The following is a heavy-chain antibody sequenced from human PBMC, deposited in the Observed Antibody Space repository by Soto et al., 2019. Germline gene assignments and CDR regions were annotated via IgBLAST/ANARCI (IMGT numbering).Heavy chain of an antibody. CDR3: ARGSLGNYAYYYYYMDG. CDR2: INHSGST. Sequence: SETLSLTCAVYGGSFSGYCWSWIRQPPGKGLEWIGEINHSGSTNYNPSLKSRVTISVDTSKNQFSLKLSSVTAADTAVYYCARGSLGNYAYYYYYMDGWGKGTTVTVSS. V-gene: IGHV4-34*01. D-gene: IGHD4-4*01. J-gene: IGHJ6*03. CDR1: GGSFSGYC.